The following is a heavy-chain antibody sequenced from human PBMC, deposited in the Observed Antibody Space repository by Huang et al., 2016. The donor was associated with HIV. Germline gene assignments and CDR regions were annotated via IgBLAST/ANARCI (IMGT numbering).Heavy chain of an antibody. CDR1: GFTLSDHY. V-gene: IGHV3-72*01. CDR2: SGNRADSYTT. J-gene: IGHJ3*02. Sequence: EEQLVESGGGFVQPGGSLRLSCAGAGFTLSDHYIDWVRQAPGKGLGWGCRSGNRADSYTTEYAASVKGRFAISRDDSKNSLYLHMNSLKTEDTAVYHCTKGYSGVSVYAFDIWGQGTMVTVSS. CDR3: TKGYSGVSVYAFDI. D-gene: IGHD2-15*01.